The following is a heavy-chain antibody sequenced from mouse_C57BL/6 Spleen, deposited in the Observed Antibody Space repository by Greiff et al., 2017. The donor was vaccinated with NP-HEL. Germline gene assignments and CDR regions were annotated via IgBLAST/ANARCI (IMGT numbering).Heavy chain of an antibody. J-gene: IGHJ2*01. CDR1: GYTFTSYT. CDR3: ARRGYSNYADY. Sequence: QVQLQQSGAELARPGASVKMSCKASGYTFTSYTMHWVNQRPGQGLEWIGYINPRSGYTKYNQKFKDKATLTADKSSSTAYMQLSSLTSEDSAVYYCARRGYSNYADYWGQGTTLTVSS. D-gene: IGHD2-5*01. V-gene: IGHV1-4*01. CDR2: INPRSGYT.